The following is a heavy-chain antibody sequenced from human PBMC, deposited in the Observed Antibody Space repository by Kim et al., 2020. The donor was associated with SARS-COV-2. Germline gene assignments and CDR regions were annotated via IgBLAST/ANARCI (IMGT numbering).Heavy chain of an antibody. Sequence: TYSPSVQGQVTISAEKSISTAYLQWSSLKASDTAMYYCARQEDYLTTFDYWGQGTLVTVSS. D-gene: IGHD1-1*01. CDR3: ARQEDYLTTFDY. V-gene: IGHV5-51*01. J-gene: IGHJ4*02.